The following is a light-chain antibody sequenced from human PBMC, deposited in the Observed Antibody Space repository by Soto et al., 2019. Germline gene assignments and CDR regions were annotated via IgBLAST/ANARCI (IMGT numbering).Light chain of an antibody. Sequence: EIVLTQSPGTLSLSPVERTTLSCMASQSVSSNFLDWYQQKPGQAPRLLIYGASSRATGIPDRFSGSGSGTDFTLTISRLEPEDFAVYYCQQYETSPRTFGQGTKVDIK. CDR1: QSVSSNF. CDR2: GAS. J-gene: IGKJ1*01. CDR3: QQYETSPRT. V-gene: IGKV3-20*01.